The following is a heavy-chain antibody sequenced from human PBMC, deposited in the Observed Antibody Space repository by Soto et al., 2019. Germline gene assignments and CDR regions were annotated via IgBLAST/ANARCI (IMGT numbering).Heavy chain of an antibody. V-gene: IGHV4-34*01. Sequence: SETLSLTCAVYGGSFSGYYWSWIRQPPGKGLEWIGEINHSGSTNYNPSLKSRVTISVDTSKNQFSLKLSSVTAADTAVYYCARGRGVGRYCSSTSCPGGMDVWGQGTTVTVSS. J-gene: IGHJ6*02. CDR1: GGSFSGYY. CDR2: INHSGST. CDR3: ARGRGVGRYCSSTSCPGGMDV. D-gene: IGHD2-2*01.